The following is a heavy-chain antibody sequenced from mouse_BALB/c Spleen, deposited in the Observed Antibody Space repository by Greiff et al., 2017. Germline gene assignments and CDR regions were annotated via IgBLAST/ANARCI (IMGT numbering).Heavy chain of an antibody. V-gene: IGHV1-63*02. Sequence: QVQLQESGAELVRPGTSVKISCKASGYTFTNYWLGWVKQRPGHGLEWIGDIYPGGGYTNSNEKFKGKATLTADTSSSTAYMQLSSLTSEDSAVYFCARSTYYGSSYEAMDYWGQGTSVTVSS. J-gene: IGHJ4*01. CDR1: GYTFTNYW. CDR3: ARSTYYGSSYEAMDY. CDR2: IYPGGGYT. D-gene: IGHD1-1*01.